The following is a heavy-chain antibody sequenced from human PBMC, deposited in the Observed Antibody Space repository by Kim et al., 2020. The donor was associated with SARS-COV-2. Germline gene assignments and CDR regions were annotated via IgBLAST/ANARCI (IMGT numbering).Heavy chain of an antibody. CDR1: RVSITDFY. V-gene: IGHV4-34*01. J-gene: IGHJ4*02. CDR2: ITHTGVT. Sequence: SETLSLTCGVYRVSITDFYWTWIRQSPAKGLEWIGEITHTGVTNYNSSLKRRGTISIDTSKRRFSLKMTSLTAADTGLYYCTAATSTRTIEYWGQGTVV. CDR3: TAATSTRTIEY. D-gene: IGHD2-2*01.